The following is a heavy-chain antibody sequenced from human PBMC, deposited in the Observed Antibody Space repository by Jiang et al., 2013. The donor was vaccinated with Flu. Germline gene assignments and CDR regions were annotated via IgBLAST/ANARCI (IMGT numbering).Heavy chain of an antibody. CDR3: ATNSNYYYYGMDV. J-gene: IGHJ6*02. CDR1: YTFTSYA. Sequence: YTFTSYAMNWVRQAPGQGLEWMGWINTNTGNPTYAQGFTGRFVFSLDTSVSTAYLQISSLKAEDTAVYYCATNSNYYYYGMDVWGQGTTATVSS. CDR2: INTNTGNP. V-gene: IGHV7-4-1*02.